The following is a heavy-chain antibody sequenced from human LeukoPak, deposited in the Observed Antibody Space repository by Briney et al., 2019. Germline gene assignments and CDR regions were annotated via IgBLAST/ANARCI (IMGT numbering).Heavy chain of an antibody. D-gene: IGHD5-12*01. Sequence: GRSLSLSCAASGFTFDDYAMHWVRPAPGKGLEWVSGISWNSGSIGYADSVKGRFTISRDNAKNSLYLQMNSLRAEDTALYYCAKSGYSGYDLTYNWFDPWGQGTLVTVSS. CDR2: ISWNSGSI. J-gene: IGHJ5*02. CDR3: AKSGYSGYDLTYNWFDP. CDR1: GFTFDDYA. V-gene: IGHV3-9*01.